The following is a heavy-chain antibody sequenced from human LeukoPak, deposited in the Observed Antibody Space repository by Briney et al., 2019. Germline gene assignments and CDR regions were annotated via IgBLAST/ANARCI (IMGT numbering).Heavy chain of an antibody. J-gene: IGHJ3*02. D-gene: IGHD1-26*01. CDR1: GFTFDDYA. CDR2: ISWDGGGT. V-gene: IGHV3-43D*03. Sequence: GGSLRLSCAASGFTFDDYAMHWVRQAPGKGLEWVSLISWDGGGTYYADTVKGRFTISRDNAKNSLYLQMNSLRAEDTAVYYCARGLVGATYSGRIPDAFDIWGQGTMVTVSS. CDR3: ARGLVGATYSGRIPDAFDI.